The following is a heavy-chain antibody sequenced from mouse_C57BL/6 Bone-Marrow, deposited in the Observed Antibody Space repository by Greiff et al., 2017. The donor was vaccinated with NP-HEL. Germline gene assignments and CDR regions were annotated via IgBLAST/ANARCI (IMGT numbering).Heavy chain of an antibody. CDR2: IYPGDGAT. Sequence: QVQLQQSGPELVKPGASVKISCKASGYAFSSSWMNWVKQRPGKGLEWIGRIYPGDGATNYNGKFKGKATLTADKSSSTAYMQLSSLTSEDSAVYFCATIYYYGSSDLYWYFDVWGTGTTVTVSS. V-gene: IGHV1-82*01. D-gene: IGHD1-1*01. J-gene: IGHJ1*03. CDR1: GYAFSSSW. CDR3: ATIYYYGSSDLYWYFDV.